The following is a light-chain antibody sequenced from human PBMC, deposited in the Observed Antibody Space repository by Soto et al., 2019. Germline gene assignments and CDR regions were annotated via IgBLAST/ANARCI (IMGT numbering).Light chain of an antibody. Sequence: QSALTQPASVSGSPGQSSTISCTGTSSDVGGYNYVSWYQQHPGKAPKLMIYDVTNRPSGVSNRFSGSKSGNTASLTISGLQAEAEADYYCSSYTSSHTLAFGGGTKLTVL. CDR2: DVT. CDR1: SSDVGGYNY. J-gene: IGLJ2*01. CDR3: SSYTSSHTLA. V-gene: IGLV2-14*01.